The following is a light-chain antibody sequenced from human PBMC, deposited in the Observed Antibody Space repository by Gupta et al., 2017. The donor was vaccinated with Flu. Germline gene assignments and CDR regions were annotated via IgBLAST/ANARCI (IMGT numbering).Light chain of an antibody. CDR1: QSISSD. Sequence: DIQMTQSPSSLSASVGDRVTITCRARQSISSDLNWYQQKPGKAPQLLIYAASRWERGVPSRFSGSGSGTDFTLTISRRQPEEFAAYYCQQSDSTPYNFGQGTKLEIK. J-gene: IGKJ2*01. CDR2: AAS. V-gene: IGKV1-39*01. CDR3: QQSDSTPYN.